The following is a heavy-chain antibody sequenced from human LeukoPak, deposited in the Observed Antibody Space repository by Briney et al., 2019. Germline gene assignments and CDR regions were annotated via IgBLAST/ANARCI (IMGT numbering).Heavy chain of an antibody. D-gene: IGHD2-15*01. V-gene: IGHV4-4*07. J-gene: IGHJ5*02. CDR3: ARDLGSPGGSGEWFDP. Sequence: PSETLSLTCTVSGGSISSYYWSWIRQPAGKRLEWIGRIYTSGSTNYNPSLKSRVTMSVDTSKNQFSLKLSSVTAADTAVYYCARDLGSPGGSGEWFDPWGQGTLVTVSS. CDR2: IYTSGST. CDR1: GGSISSYY.